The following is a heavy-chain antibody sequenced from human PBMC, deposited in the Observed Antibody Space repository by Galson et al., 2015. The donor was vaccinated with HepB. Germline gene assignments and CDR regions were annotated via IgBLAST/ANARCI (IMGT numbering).Heavy chain of an antibody. CDR2: VSSSGGST. CDR3: AKKIIGYSSPFDY. D-gene: IGHD6-13*01. CDR1: GFTFSSYA. J-gene: IGHJ4*02. Sequence: SLRLSCAASGFTFSSYAMSWVRQAPGKGLEWVSAVSSSGGSTYNADPVKGRFTISRDNSKYTVFLQMNSLRAEDTAVYYCAKKIIGYSSPFDYWGQGTLVTVSS. V-gene: IGHV3-23*01.